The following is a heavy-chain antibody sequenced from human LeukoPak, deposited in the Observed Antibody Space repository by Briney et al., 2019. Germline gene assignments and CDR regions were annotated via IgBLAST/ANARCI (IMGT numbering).Heavy chain of an antibody. CDR3: ASRFGAFDI. CDR2: INHRGST. V-gene: IGHV4-34*01. D-gene: IGHD3-16*01. CDR1: GGSFSGHH. J-gene: IGHJ3*02. Sequence: KPSETLSLTCAVYGGSFSGHHWSWIRQPPGKGLEWIGEINHRGSTNYNPSLKSRVTISVDTSKNQFSLKLSSVTAADTAVYYCASRFGAFDIWGQGTMVTVSS.